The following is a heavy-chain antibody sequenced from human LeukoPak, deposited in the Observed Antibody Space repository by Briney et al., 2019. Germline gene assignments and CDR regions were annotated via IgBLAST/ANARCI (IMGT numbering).Heavy chain of an antibody. CDR3: AKMSYYDSSGDNWFDP. J-gene: IGHJ5*02. Sequence: ASVKVSCKASGYTFTTYDINWVRQATGQGLEWMGWMNPNSGNTGYAQKFQGRVTMTRNTSISTAYMELSSLRSEDTAVYYCAKMSYYDSSGDNWFDPWGQGTLVTVSS. V-gene: IGHV1-8*01. CDR1: GYTFTTYD. D-gene: IGHD3-22*01. CDR2: MNPNSGNT.